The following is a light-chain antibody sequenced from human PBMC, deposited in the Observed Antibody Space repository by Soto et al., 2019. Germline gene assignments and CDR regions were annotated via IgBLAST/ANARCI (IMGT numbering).Light chain of an antibody. Sequence: EIVLTQFPGALSLSPGGRVTLSCRASQNVSNTYLAWYQQKSGQAPKFLIYGASNRATGIPDRFSGSGSGTDFTLTISRLEPEDFAVYYCQQYGALPPTFGGGTKVEIK. CDR3: QQYGALPPT. V-gene: IGKV3-20*01. J-gene: IGKJ4*01. CDR2: GAS. CDR1: QNVSNTY.